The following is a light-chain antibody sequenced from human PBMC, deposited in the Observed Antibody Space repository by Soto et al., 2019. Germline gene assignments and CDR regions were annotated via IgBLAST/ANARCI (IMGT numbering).Light chain of an antibody. V-gene: IGKV3-20*01. CDR2: GWS. CDR1: QSVSRN. Sequence: EILMTQSPATLSVSPGERATLSCRARQSVSRNLAWDQQKPGQRPRLLVFGWSMRATGSPDRFSGSGAGTDFPLTISRLEPEDFAVYYCQLYGSSRAFGQGTKVDIK. CDR3: QLYGSSRA. J-gene: IGKJ1*01.